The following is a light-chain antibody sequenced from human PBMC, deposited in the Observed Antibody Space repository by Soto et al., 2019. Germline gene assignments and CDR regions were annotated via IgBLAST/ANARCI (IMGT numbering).Light chain of an antibody. CDR1: SSDVGGYNY. CDR3: GSYAGSNSWV. J-gene: IGLJ3*02. Sequence: QSVLTQPPSASGSPGQSVTISCTGTSSDVGGYNYVSWYQQHPGKAPKLIIYEVTKRPSGVPDRFSGSKSGNTASLTLSGLQAEDEADYHCGSYAGSNSWVFGGGTKVTVL. V-gene: IGLV2-8*01. CDR2: EVT.